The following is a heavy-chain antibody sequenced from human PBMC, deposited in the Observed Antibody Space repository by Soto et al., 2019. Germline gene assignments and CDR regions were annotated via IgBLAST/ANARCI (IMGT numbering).Heavy chain of an antibody. CDR1: GGSISSYY. Sequence: SETLSLTCTVSGGSISSYYWSWIRQPPGKGLEWIGNIYYSGSTYYNPSLKSRVTISVDTSKNQFSLKVSSVTAADTAVYYCARHAYGDFRHLTYWGQGTLVTVSS. J-gene: IGHJ4*02. CDR3: ARHAYGDFRHLTY. V-gene: IGHV4-59*04. CDR2: IYYSGST. D-gene: IGHD4-17*01.